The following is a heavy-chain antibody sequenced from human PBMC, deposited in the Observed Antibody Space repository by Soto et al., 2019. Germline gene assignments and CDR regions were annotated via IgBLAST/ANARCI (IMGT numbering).Heavy chain of an antibody. Sequence: QVQLVQSGVEVKKPGASVKVSCKTSGYTFTNYGVSWVRQAPGQGLEWVGWIKAYNGHINYAQNFQGRVTITTDTSTTTAYMDLRSLKSDDTAVYYCARDIDYDVDYWGQGTLVTVSS. CDR1: GYTFTNYG. CDR3: ARDIDYDVDY. CDR2: IKAYNGHI. D-gene: IGHD3-16*01. J-gene: IGHJ4*02. V-gene: IGHV1-18*01.